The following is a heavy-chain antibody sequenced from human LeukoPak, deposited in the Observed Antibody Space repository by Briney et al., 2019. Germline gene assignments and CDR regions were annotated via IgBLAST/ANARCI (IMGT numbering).Heavy chain of an antibody. J-gene: IGHJ5*02. CDR2: ISAYNGNT. V-gene: IGHV1-18*04. CDR1: GYTFTSYG. CDR3: ARGGMVRGVMAWVGP. Sequence: VASVKVSCKASGYTFTSYGISWVRQAPGQGLEWMGWISAYNGNTNYAQKLQGRVTMTTDTSTSTAYMELRSLRSDDTAVYYCARGGMVRGVMAWVGPWGQGTLVTVSS. D-gene: IGHD3-10*01.